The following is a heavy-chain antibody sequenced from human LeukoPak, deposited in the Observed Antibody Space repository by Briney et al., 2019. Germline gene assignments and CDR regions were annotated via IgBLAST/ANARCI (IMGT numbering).Heavy chain of an antibody. Sequence: ASVKVSCKASGYTFTSYAMNWVRQAPGQGLEWMGWINTNTGNPTYAQGFTGRFVFSLDTSVSTAYLQISSLKAEDTAVYYCARAGGTVTRFSGRKYYYYYMDVWGKGTTVTVSS. J-gene: IGHJ6*03. CDR3: ARAGGTVTRFSGRKYYYYYMDV. CDR1: GYTFTSYA. CDR2: INTNTGNP. D-gene: IGHD4-17*01. V-gene: IGHV7-4-1*02.